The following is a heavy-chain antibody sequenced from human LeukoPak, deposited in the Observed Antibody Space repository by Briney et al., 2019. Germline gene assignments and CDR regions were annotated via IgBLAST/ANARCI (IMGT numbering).Heavy chain of an antibody. Sequence: SETLSLTCAVYGGSFSGYYWSWIRQPPGKGMEWIGEINHSGSTNYNPSLKSRVTISVDTSKNQFSLKLSSVTAADTAVYYCARESGYSYGVPMVYYYYYGMDVWGQGTTVTVSS. CDR1: GGSFSGYY. V-gene: IGHV4-34*01. J-gene: IGHJ6*02. CDR2: INHSGST. CDR3: ARESGYSYGVPMVYYYYYGMDV. D-gene: IGHD5-18*01.